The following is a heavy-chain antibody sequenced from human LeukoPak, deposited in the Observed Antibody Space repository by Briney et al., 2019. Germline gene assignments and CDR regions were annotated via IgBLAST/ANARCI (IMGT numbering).Heavy chain of an antibody. Sequence: SVKVSCKASGGTFSSYDINWVRQAPGQGLEWMGAIIPMFGTTNYAQKFQGRVTMTTDTSTSTAYMELRSLRSDDTAVYYCARVVNRPPDAFDIWGQGTMVTVSS. V-gene: IGHV1-69*05. CDR2: IIPMFGTT. J-gene: IGHJ3*02. CDR1: GGTFSSYD. CDR3: ARVVNRPPDAFDI.